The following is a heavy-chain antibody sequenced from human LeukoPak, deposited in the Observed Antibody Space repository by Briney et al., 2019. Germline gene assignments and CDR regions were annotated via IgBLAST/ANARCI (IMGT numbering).Heavy chain of an antibody. Sequence: GGSLRLSCAASGFTFRSYWMHWVRQARGKGRVGVSRINSDGSSTSYADSVKGRFTISRDNAKNTLYLQMNSLRAEDTAVYYCARDQSIAVAGTRNPAGYWGQGTLVTVSS. D-gene: IGHD6-19*01. J-gene: IGHJ4*02. CDR1: GFTFRSYW. CDR3: ARDQSIAVAGTRNPAGY. V-gene: IGHV3-74*01. CDR2: INSDGSST.